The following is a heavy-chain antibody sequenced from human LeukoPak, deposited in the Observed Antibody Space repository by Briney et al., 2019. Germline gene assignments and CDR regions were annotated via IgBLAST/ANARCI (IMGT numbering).Heavy chain of an antibody. CDR2: IIPILGIA. D-gene: IGHD6-19*01. V-gene: IGHV1-69*04. CDR3: ARDSSGWYPGAFDI. J-gene: IGHJ3*02. Sequence: ASVKVSCKASGGTFISYAISWVRQAPGQGLEWMGRIIPILGIANYAQKFQGRVTITADKSTSTAYMELSSLRSEDTAVYYCARDSSGWYPGAFDIWGQGTMVTVSS. CDR1: GGTFISYA.